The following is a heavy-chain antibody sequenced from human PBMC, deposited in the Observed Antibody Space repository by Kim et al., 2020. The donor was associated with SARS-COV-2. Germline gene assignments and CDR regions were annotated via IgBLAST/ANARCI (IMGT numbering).Heavy chain of an antibody. CDR1: GFTFSSYA. Sequence: GGSLRLSCAASGFTFSSYAMTWVRQAPGKGLEWVSTITGSGGATYSADSVKGRFTISRDNSKNTLYLQMNSLRAEDTAVYYCAKDRLGYNYFWGQGTLVTVSS. D-gene: IGHD5-18*01. J-gene: IGHJ4*02. CDR2: ITGSGGAT. V-gene: IGHV3-23*01. CDR3: AKDRLGYNYF.